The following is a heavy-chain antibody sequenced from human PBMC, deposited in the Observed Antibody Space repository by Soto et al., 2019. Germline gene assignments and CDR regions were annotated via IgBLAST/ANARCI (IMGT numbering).Heavy chain of an antibody. J-gene: IGHJ4*01. Sequence: EVQLVESGGGLVKPGGSLRLSCAASGFTLRTYTMNWVRQAPGKGLEWVSSISISSSDRYYADSVRGRFTISRDNAKNALYLQMTSLTSEDTAVYFCVRGMNPLFGGQGTLVTVSS. CDR2: ISISSSDR. V-gene: IGHV3-21*06. CDR3: VRGMNPLF. CDR1: GFTLRTYT.